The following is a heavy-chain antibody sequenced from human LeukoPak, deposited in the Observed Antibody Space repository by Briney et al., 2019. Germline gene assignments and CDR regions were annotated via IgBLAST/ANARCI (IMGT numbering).Heavy chain of an antibody. V-gene: IGHV3-48*01. CDR3: AELGITMIGGV. CDR2: ISSSSSSTI. Sequence: GGSLRLSCAASGFTFSSYSMNWVRQAPGKGLEWVSYISSSSSSTIYYADSVKGRLTISRDNAKNSLYLQMNSLRAEDTAVYYCAELGITMIGGVWGKGTTVTISS. CDR1: GFTFSSYS. J-gene: IGHJ6*04. D-gene: IGHD3-10*02.